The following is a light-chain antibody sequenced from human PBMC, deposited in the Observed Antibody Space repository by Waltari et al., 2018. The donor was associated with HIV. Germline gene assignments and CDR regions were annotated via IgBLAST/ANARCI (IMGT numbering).Light chain of an antibody. CDR2: GAS. CDR3: QHYGTSLYT. Sequence: EFLLTQSPGTLSLSPGERVTLSCRASQSVRNNNLAWYQQKPGQAPRLVIYGASNRATGIPDRFSGSGSGTDFTLTISRLEPGDFAMYYCQHYGTSLYTFGQGTKLEIK. V-gene: IGKV3-20*01. CDR1: QSVRNNN. J-gene: IGKJ2*01.